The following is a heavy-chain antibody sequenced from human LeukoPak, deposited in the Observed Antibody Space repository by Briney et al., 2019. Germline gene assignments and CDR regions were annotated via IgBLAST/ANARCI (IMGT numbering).Heavy chain of an antibody. D-gene: IGHD3-10*01. CDR1: GFTFSSYS. CDR3: ARDGMVRGVPTDY. CDR2: ISPTSGHI. V-gene: IGHV3-21*01. J-gene: IGHJ4*02. Sequence: PGGSLRLSCAASGFTFSSYSMNWVRQAPGKGLEWVSSISPTSGHIYYADSVKGRFTISRDNAQSSLYLQMNSLRAEDTAVYYCARDGMVRGVPTDYWGQGTLVTVSS.